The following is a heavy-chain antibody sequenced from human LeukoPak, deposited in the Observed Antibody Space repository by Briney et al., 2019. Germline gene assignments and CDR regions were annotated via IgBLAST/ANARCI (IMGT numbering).Heavy chain of an antibody. D-gene: IGHD5-18*01. V-gene: IGHV3-7*01. CDR2: IKQDGSEK. CDR1: GFTFSSYW. CDR3: ARPPNRGYSYDEYYFDY. J-gene: IGHJ4*02. Sequence: GGSLRLSCAASGFTFSSYWMSWVRQAPGKGLEWVANIKQDGSEKYYVDSVKGRFTISRDNAKNSLYLQMNSLRAEDTAVYYCARPPNRGYSYDEYYFDYWGQGTLVTVSS.